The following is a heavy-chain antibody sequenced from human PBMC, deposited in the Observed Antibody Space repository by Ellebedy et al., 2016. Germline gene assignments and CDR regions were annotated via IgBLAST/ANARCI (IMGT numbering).Heavy chain of an antibody. V-gene: IGHV4-61*01. CDR3: ARARGEMATIPRH. CDR2: IYYSGST. CDR1: AGSVSSGSYY. J-gene: IGHJ1*01. Sequence: SETLSLXXTVSAGSVSSGSYYWSWIRQPPGKGLEWIGYIYYSGSTNYNPSLKSRVTISVDTSKNQFSLKLSSVTAADTAVYYCARARGEMATIPRHWGQGTLVTVSS. D-gene: IGHD5-24*01.